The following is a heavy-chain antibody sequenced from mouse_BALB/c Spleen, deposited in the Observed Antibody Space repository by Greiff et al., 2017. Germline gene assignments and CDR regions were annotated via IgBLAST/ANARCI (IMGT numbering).Heavy chain of an antibody. V-gene: IGHV1S137*01. D-gene: IGHD2-4*01. CDR3: ARSQDYDTDYAMDY. CDR1: GYTFTDYA. Sequence: QVQLKQSGAELVRPGVSVKISCKGSGYTFTDYAMHWVKQSHAKSLEWIGVISTYYGDASYNQKFKGKATMTVDKSSSTAYMELARLTSEDSAIYYCARSQDYDTDYAMDYWGQGTSVTVSS. CDR2: ISTYYGDA. J-gene: IGHJ4*01.